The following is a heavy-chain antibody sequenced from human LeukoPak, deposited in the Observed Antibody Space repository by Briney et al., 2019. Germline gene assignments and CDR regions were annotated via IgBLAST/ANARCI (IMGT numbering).Heavy chain of an antibody. CDR3: AKELDEGRWLQFASFEY. D-gene: IGHD5-24*01. CDR2: ISGSGYST. CDR1: GFTFSSYA. Sequence: GGSLRLSCAASGFTFSSYAMSWVRQAPGKGLEWVSAISGSGYSTYYAESVKGRFTISRDNSKNTLYLHMKNLRSEDTAMYYCAKELDEGRWLQFASFEYWGQGTLLTVSS. J-gene: IGHJ4*02. V-gene: IGHV3-23*01.